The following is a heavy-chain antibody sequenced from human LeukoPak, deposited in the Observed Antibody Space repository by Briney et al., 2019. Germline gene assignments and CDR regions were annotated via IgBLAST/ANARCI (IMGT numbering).Heavy chain of an antibody. CDR3: GKDWKLDY. CDR2: ISDNGGDT. Sequence: GGALRLSCAASGFTFKNYAISWVRQAPGEGLEWVSAISDNGGDTKYADSVKGRFTISRDNSKNTLYLQMNSLRAEDTAIYYCGKDWKLDYWGQGTLVTVSS. J-gene: IGHJ4*02. V-gene: IGHV3-23*01. CDR1: GFTFKNYA. D-gene: IGHD1-1*01.